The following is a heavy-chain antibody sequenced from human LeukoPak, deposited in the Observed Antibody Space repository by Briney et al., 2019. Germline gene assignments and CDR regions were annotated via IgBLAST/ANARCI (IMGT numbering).Heavy chain of an antibody. V-gene: IGHV4-59*01. CDR3: ARASYPDAFDI. Sequence: SETLPLTCTVSGGSISSYYWSWIRQPPGKGLEWIGYIYYSGSTNYNPSLKSRVTISVDTSKNQFSLKLSSVTAADTAVYYCARASYPDAFDIWGQGTMVTVSS. D-gene: IGHD1-26*01. J-gene: IGHJ3*02. CDR2: IYYSGST. CDR1: GGSISSYY.